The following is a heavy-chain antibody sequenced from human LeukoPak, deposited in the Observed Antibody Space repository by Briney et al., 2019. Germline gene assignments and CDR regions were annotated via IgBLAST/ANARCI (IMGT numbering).Heavy chain of an antibody. CDR1: GYSFTNYG. Sequence: ASVKVSCKASGYSFTNYGIIWVRQAPGQGLEWLGWITAYQGNTAWAQKFQGRLTMTTDTSTSTAYMELRSLRSDDTAVYYCARDGIEYGSGSGKFYSIGIEVWGQGTTVSVSS. CDR3: ARDGIEYGSGSGKFYSIGIEV. D-gene: IGHD3-10*01. CDR2: ITAYQGNT. V-gene: IGHV1-18*01. J-gene: IGHJ6*02.